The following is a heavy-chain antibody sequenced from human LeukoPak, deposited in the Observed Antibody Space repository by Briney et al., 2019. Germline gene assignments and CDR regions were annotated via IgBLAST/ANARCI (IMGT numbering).Heavy chain of an antibody. D-gene: IGHD3-22*01. CDR2: ITGLSRTI. J-gene: IGHJ2*01. CDR1: GFTLDYSY. CDR3: ARDRFDNRRGGAGHFDL. Sequence: GGSLRLSCAVSGFTLDYSYMACLRQTPGKGLEWISYITGLSRTIYYADSVRGRFTISRDNGKNSLYLQMNSLRAEDTAVYYCARDRFDNRRGGAGHFDLWGRGTLVAVSS. V-gene: IGHV3-11*04.